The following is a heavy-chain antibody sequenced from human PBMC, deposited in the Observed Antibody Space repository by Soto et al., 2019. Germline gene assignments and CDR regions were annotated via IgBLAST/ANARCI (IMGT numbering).Heavy chain of an antibody. CDR2: MNPNSGNT. CDR3: ARERTRGFDP. V-gene: IGHV1-8*01. CDR1: GYTFTSYD. Sequence: QVQLVQSGAEVKKPGASVKVSCKASGYTFTSYDINWVRQDTGQGREWMGWMNPNSGNTVYEQKFQGRVTMTRNTSISTAYMELSSLRSEDTAVYFCARERTRGFDPWGQGTLVTVSS. J-gene: IGHJ5*02.